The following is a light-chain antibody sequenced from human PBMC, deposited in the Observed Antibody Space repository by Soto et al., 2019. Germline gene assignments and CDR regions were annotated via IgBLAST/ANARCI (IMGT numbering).Light chain of an antibody. J-gene: IGKJ5*01. CDR3: QQYGSSPIT. CDR2: GAS. CDR1: HSFSSSY. V-gene: IGKV3-20*01. Sequence: EIVLTQSPDTLSLSPGERATLSCRASHSFSSSYLAWYQQRPGQAPRLLIYGASSRATGIPDRFSGSGSGTDFTLTISRLEPEDFAVYYCQQYGSSPITFGQGTRLEIK.